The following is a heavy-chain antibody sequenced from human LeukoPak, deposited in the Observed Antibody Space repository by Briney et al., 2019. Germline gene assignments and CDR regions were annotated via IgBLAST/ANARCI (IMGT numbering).Heavy chain of an antibody. V-gene: IGHV5-51*01. D-gene: IGHD2-2*01. CDR2: IYPGDSDT. Sequence: PGESLKISCRGSGYNFSTYWIGWVRQMPGKGLEWMGIIYPGDSDTRYSPPFQGQVTMSADKSINTAYLQWSSLKASDTAMYYCARRQGCSSTSCPPDYWGQGTLVTVSS. CDR3: ARRQGCSSTSCPPDY. CDR1: GYNFSTYW. J-gene: IGHJ4*02.